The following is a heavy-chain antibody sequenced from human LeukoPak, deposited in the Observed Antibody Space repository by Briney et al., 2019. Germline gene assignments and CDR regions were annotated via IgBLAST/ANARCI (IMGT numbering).Heavy chain of an antibody. CDR3: ARFLYYDSSGYYSHYFDY. CDR2: IYYSGST. D-gene: IGHD3-22*01. V-gene: IGHV4-59*08. Sequence: PSETLSLTCTVSGGSISSYYWSWIRQPPGKGLEWIGYIYYSGSTNYNPSLKSRVTISVDTSKNQFSLKLSSVTAADTAVYYCARFLYYDSSGYYSHYFDYWGQGTLVTVSS. J-gene: IGHJ4*02. CDR1: GGSISSYY.